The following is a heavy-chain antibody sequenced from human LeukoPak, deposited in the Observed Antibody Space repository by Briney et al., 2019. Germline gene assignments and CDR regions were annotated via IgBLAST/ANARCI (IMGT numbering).Heavy chain of an antibody. D-gene: IGHD6-19*01. J-gene: IGHJ4*02. CDR1: GFTFSRS. CDR3: ARSPGGWFHDH. Sequence: GGSLRLSCAASGFTFSRSMSWVRQAPGKGVEWVSSLSTETDNTYYTVSVKGRFTISRDISKNTLYLQMNSLRGEDTAVYYCARSPGGWFHDHWGQGTLVAISS. V-gene: IGHV3-23*01. CDR2: LSTETDNT.